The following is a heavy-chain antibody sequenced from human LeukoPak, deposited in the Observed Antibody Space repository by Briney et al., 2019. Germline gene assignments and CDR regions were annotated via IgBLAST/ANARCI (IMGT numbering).Heavy chain of an antibody. Sequence: QSGGSLGLSCAASGFTFSSYEMNWVRQAPGKGLEWVSYISSSGSTIYYADSVKGRFTISRDNAKNSLYLQMNSLRAEDTAVYYCARQQLVLFGYYYYGMDVWGQGTTVTVSS. J-gene: IGHJ6*02. CDR2: ISSSGSTI. CDR3: ARQQLVLFGYYYYGMDV. CDR1: GFTFSSYE. V-gene: IGHV3-48*03. D-gene: IGHD6-13*01.